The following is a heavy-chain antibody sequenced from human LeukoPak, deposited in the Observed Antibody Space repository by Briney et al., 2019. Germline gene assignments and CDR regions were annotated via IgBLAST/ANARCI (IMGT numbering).Heavy chain of an antibody. D-gene: IGHD3-10*01. CDR2: IYYSGSA. Sequence: SETLSLTCTVSGGSIGTYYWSWIRQPPGKGLEWIGYIYYSGSANYNPSLKSRVTISVDTSKNQFSLKLSSVTAADTAVYYCARSYGSGNYFDYWGQGTLVTVSS. CDR3: ARSYGSGNYFDY. J-gene: IGHJ4*02. CDR1: GGSIGTYY. V-gene: IGHV4-59*01.